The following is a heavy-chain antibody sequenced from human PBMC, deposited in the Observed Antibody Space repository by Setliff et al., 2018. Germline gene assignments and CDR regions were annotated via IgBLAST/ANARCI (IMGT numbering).Heavy chain of an antibody. CDR1: GYSISSGYY. CDR2: IYHNGNS. CDR3: ARDRRIVGARHAFDI. V-gene: IGHV4-38-2*02. Sequence: PSETLSLTCSVSGYSISSGYYWGWIRQPPGKGLEWVGSIYHNGNSYYNPSLKSRVTISVDTSKNQFSLQLGSVTAADTAVYYCARDRRIVGARHAFDIWGQGTMVTVS. J-gene: IGHJ3*02. D-gene: IGHD1-26*01.